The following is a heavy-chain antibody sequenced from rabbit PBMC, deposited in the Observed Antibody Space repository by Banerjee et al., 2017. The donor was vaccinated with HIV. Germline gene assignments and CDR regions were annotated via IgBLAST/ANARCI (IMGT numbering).Heavy chain of an antibody. D-gene: IGHD6-1*01. Sequence: QSLEESGGDLVKPGASLTLTCTASGFSFSSSYYMCWVRQAPGKGLEWIACIYTDSGSTVYASWAKGRLTISKASSTTVTLQRTSLTAADTATYFCAGGDPAGYGYASNLWGPGTLVTVS. CDR3: AGGDPAGYGYASNL. V-gene: IGHV1S40*01. J-gene: IGHJ4*01. CDR1: GFSFSSSYY. CDR2: IYTDSGST.